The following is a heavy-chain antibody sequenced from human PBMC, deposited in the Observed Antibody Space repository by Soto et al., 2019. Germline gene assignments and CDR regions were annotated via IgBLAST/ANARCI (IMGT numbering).Heavy chain of an antibody. V-gene: IGHV4-39*01. CDR3: ARHRGPDNDHSFAQ. CDR2: VFFSGRT. J-gene: IGHJ4*02. Sequence: LQESGPGLLKPSETLSLACSVSGDSIGTTDFYWAWVRQPPGKALECIGSVFFSGRTFLHPSLKSRATISVDTSKNQMYLRLTSLTAADTAIYYCARHRGPDNDHSFAQWGQGTLITVSS. CDR1: GDSIGTTDFY. D-gene: IGHD3-10*01.